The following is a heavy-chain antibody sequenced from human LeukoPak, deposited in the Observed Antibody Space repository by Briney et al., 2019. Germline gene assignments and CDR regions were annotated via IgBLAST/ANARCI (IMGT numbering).Heavy chain of an antibody. CDR1: GYTFTGYY. V-gene: IGHV1-2*04. Sequence: ASVKVSCKASGYTFTGYYMHWVRQAPGQGLEWMGWINPNSGGTNYAQKFRGWVTMTRDTSISTAYMELSRLRSDDTAVYYCAREWVPSYYDSSGYPETFDYWGQGTLVTVSS. J-gene: IGHJ4*02. D-gene: IGHD3-22*01. CDR3: AREWVPSYYDSSGYPETFDY. CDR2: INPNSGGT.